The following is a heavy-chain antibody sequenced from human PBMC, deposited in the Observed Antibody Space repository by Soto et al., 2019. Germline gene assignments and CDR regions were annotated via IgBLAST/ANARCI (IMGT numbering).Heavy chain of an antibody. D-gene: IGHD6-19*01. CDR3: ARPGVGIAVAQGMDV. J-gene: IGHJ6*02. CDR1: GYSFTSYW. Sequence: PGESLKISCKGSGYSFTSYWIGWVRQMPGKGLEWMGIIYPGDSDTRYSPSFQGQATISADKSISTAYLQWSSLKASDTAMYYCARPGVGIAVAQGMDVWGQGTTVTVSS. V-gene: IGHV5-51*01. CDR2: IYPGDSDT.